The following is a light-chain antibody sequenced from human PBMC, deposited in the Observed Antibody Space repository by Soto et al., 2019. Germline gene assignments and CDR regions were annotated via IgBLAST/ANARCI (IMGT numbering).Light chain of an antibody. V-gene: IGKV3-20*01. J-gene: IGKJ1*01. Sequence: EIVLTQSPGTLSLSPGERATLSCRASQSISSSHLAWYQQKPGQAPSLLIYGTYTRASGIPDRFSGSGSGKVFTLTISRREPEDVALYYCHQYEIGPRTFGQGTKVEIK. CDR2: GTY. CDR3: HQYEIGPRT. CDR1: QSISSSH.